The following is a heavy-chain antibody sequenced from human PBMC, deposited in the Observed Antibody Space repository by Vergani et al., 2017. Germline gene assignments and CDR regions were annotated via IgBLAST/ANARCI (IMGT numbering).Heavy chain of an antibody. CDR1: GGSFRGYY. CDR3: ARGNYGDYPDAFDI. J-gene: IGHJ3*02. Sequence: QVQLQQWGAGLLKPSETLSLTCAVYGGSFRGYYWSWIRQPPGKGLEWIGEINHSGSTNYNPSLKSRVTISVDTSKNQFSLKLSSVTAADTAVYYCARGNYGDYPDAFDIWGQGTMVTVSS. V-gene: IGHV4-34*01. CDR2: INHSGST. D-gene: IGHD4-17*01.